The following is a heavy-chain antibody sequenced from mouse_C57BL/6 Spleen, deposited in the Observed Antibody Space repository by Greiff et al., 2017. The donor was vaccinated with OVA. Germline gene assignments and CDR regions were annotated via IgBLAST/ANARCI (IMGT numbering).Heavy chain of an antibody. J-gene: IGHJ3*01. V-gene: IGHV1-64*01. D-gene: IGHD2-2*01. Sequence: VQLQQPGAELVKPGASVKLSCKASGYTFTSYWMHWVKQRPGQGLEWIGMIHPNSGSTNYNEKFKSKATLTVDKSSSTAYMQLGSLTSEDSAVYYCAREGSGYDGTWFAYWGQGTLVTVSA. CDR2: IHPNSGST. CDR1: GYTFTSYW. CDR3: AREGSGYDGTWFAY.